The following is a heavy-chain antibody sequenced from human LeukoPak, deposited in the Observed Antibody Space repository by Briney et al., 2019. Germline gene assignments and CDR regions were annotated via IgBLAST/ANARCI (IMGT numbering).Heavy chain of an antibody. V-gene: IGHV1-2*02. CDR2: INPNSGGT. D-gene: IGHD3-10*01. Sequence: GASVKVSCKASGYTFTGYHMHWVRQAPGQGLEWMGWINPNSGGTNHAQKFQGRVTMTRDTSISTAYKEVNRLSPDDTAVYYCARAAWFEESTDPYYFDYWGQGTLVTVSS. CDR1: GYTFTGYH. CDR3: ARAAWFEESTDPYYFDY. J-gene: IGHJ4*02.